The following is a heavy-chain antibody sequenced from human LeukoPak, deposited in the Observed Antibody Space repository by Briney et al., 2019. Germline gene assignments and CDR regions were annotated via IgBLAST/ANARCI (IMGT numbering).Heavy chain of an antibody. V-gene: IGHV1-2*02. CDR2: IDPNSDGT. Sequence: ASVKVSCKASGYTFTGYYMHWVRQAPGQGLEWMGWIDPNSDGTNYAQKFQGRVTMTRDTSISAAYMELSRLRSDDTAVYYCARGRGHYDSSDYYYEGDGFDIWGQGTMVTVSS. D-gene: IGHD3-22*01. CDR1: GYTFTGYY. J-gene: IGHJ3*02. CDR3: ARGRGHYDSSDYYYEGDGFDI.